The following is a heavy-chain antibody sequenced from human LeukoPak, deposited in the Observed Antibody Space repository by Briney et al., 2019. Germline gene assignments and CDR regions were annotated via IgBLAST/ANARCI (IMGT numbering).Heavy chain of an antibody. V-gene: IGHV1-69*05. D-gene: IGHD6-13*01. Sequence: GASVKVPCKASGGTFSSYAISWVRQAPGQGLEWMGGIIPIFGTANYAQKFQGRVTITTDESTSTAYMELSSLRSEDTALYYCARVAAAAGTLWYYFVYWGQGTLVTVSS. CDR2: IIPIFGTA. CDR1: GGTFSSYA. CDR3: ARVAAAAGTLWYYFVY. J-gene: IGHJ4*02.